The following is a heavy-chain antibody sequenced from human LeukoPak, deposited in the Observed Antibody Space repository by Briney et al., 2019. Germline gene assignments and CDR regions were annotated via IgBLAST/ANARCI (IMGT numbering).Heavy chain of an antibody. D-gene: IGHD1-1*01. J-gene: IGHJ4*02. Sequence: GGSLRLSCAASIFSFNSYGISWVRQAPGKGLEWIATISGSGTNTHYADSVKGRLTISRDNSKNTVYVQMNSLRAEDTAVYYCARDPSTLTRRDDYWGQGTLVTVSS. CDR1: IFSFNSYG. CDR2: ISGSGTNT. CDR3: ARDPSTLTRRDDY. V-gene: IGHV3-23*01.